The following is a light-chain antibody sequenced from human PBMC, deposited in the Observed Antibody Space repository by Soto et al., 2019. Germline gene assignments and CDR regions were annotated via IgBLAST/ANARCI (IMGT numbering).Light chain of an antibody. Sequence: EIVLTQSPATLSLSPGERATLSCRASQSVSSYLSWYQQKPGQAPRLLIFDVSKRATGIPARFSGSGSGTDFTLPISSLEPEDFAVYYCQKRVNGPTFGGGTKVEIK. J-gene: IGKJ4*01. CDR3: QKRVNGPT. CDR2: DVS. CDR1: QSVSSY. V-gene: IGKV3-11*01.